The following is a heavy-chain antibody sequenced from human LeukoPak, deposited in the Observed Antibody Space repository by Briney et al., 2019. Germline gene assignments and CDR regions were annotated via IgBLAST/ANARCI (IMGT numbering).Heavy chain of an antibody. CDR2: ISSSGDTT. CDR1: GFTFSSYA. CDR3: ARDKAGYFDY. V-gene: IGHV3-23*01. Sequence: GGSLRLSCAASGFTFSSYAMNWVRQAPGKGLEWVSTISSSGDTTYYADSVKGRFAISRDSSKNTLHLQMNSLRAEDTAVYYCARDKAGYFDYWGQGTLVTVSS. J-gene: IGHJ4*02.